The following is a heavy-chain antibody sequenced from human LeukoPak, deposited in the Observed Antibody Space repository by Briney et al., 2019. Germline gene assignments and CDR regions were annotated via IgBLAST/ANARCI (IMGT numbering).Heavy chain of an antibody. V-gene: IGHV3-48*03. Sequence: AGSRRPSCAASGFTFSSYEMNWVRQAPGGGLEWVAYISSSGSTIYYADSVKGRLTISRDNAKNSQYLQMNSLKAEDTAVDYCAREGGSSWYPRAYFQHWGQGTLVTVSS. CDR3: AREGGSSWYPRAYFQH. D-gene: IGHD6-13*01. J-gene: IGHJ1*01. CDR1: GFTFSSYE. CDR2: ISSSGSTI.